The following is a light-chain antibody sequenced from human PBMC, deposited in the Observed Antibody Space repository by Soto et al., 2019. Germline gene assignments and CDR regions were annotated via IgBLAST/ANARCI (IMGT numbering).Light chain of an antibody. J-gene: IGKJ3*01. CDR1: QNIRSR. V-gene: IGKV1-5*01. CDR2: ATS. Sequence: DFQMTQSPSTLSASVGDRVTITGRASQNIRSRLAWFQQKPGKAPKLLIYATSTLQSGVPSRFSGRDSGADFTLTINNLQPEDFATYYCQQPPYTFGPGTKVDIK. CDR3: QQPPYT.